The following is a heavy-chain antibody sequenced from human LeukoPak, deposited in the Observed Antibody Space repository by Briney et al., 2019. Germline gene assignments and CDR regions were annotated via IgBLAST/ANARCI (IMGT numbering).Heavy chain of an antibody. D-gene: IGHD3-22*01. V-gene: IGHV4-59*01. J-gene: IGHJ2*01. CDR3: ARGGGRFITLIVSSTWHVDL. CDR2: ISYSGST. Sequence: SETLSLTCTVSGGSISDYYWSWIRQPPGKGLEWIGYISYSGSTNYNPSLKSRVTISVDTSKNRFSLKLNSVTAADTAVYYCARGGGRFITLIVSSTWHVDLWGRGTLVTVSS. CDR1: GGSISDYY.